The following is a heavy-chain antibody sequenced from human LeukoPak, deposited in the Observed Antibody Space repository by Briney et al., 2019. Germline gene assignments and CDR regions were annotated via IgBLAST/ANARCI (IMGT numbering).Heavy chain of an antibody. CDR1: GFIFSSYE. CDR3: ASYYESSGFLRNFDY. Sequence: GGSLRLPCAASGFIFSSYEMNWVRQAPGKGLEWVSYISSSGSTIYYADSVKGRFTISRDNAQNSLYLQMNSLRAEDTAVYYCASYYESSGFLRNFDYWGQGTLVTVSS. CDR2: ISSSGSTI. D-gene: IGHD3-22*01. J-gene: IGHJ4*02. V-gene: IGHV3-48*03.